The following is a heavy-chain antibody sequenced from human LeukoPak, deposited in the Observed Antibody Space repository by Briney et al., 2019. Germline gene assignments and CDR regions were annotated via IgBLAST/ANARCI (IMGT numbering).Heavy chain of an antibody. Sequence: PGGSLRLSCAASGFTFRSYSMHWVRQAPGKGLEWVSRVIRDGSFTNYADSVKGRFTISRDNAKNTLYLQMSSLRAEDTAVYFCVRDGADFNFDYWGQGSLVTVSS. CDR2: VIRDGSFT. V-gene: IGHV3-74*01. CDR3: VRDGADFNFDY. CDR1: GFTFRSYS. D-gene: IGHD2-21*02. J-gene: IGHJ4*02.